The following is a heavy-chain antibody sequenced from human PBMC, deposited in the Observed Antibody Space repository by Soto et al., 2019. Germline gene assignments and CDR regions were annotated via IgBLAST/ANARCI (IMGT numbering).Heavy chain of an antibody. CDR1: SAPVSSSTYT. V-gene: IGHV4-39*01. D-gene: IGHD3-22*01. CDR2: IYYSGST. CDR3: ARHTYYDSSGAFFQH. Sequence: LSLTCTVSSAPVSSSTYTWGWIRQPPGKGLEWIGNIYYSGSTNYNPSLKSRVTISVDTSKNQFSLKLSSVTAADTAVYYCARHTYYDSSGAFFQHWGQGTLVTVSS. J-gene: IGHJ1*01.